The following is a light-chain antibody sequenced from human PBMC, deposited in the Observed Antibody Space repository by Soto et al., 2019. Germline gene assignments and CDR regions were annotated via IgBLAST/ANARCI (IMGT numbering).Light chain of an antibody. J-gene: IGKJ5*01. CDR1: QFLSSY. Sequence: ELVLTQSPATLSFSPGEISTLSCRASQFLSSYLAWYQQIPGQPPRLLIYDTSNRVTGIPARFSGSRSGTDFTLTISSLEPEDFAVYFCHQRNKFGQGTRLEIK. CDR3: HQRNK. V-gene: IGKV3-11*01. CDR2: DTS.